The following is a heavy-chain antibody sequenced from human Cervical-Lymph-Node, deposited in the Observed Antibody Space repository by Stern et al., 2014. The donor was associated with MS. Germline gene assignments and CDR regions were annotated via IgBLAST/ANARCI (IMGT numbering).Heavy chain of an antibody. CDR3: ARRSWGRNFDH. D-gene: IGHD1-26*01. V-gene: IGHV3-11*01. Sequence: VQLVQSGGALVKPGGSLRLSCAASGFTFSDYFMTWIRQAPGKGLEWISYISSSGSPIYYADSVKGRFTISRDNGKNSLYLQMNSLRAEDTAVYYCARRSWGRNFDHWGQGTLVTVSS. J-gene: IGHJ4*02. CDR2: ISSSGSPI. CDR1: GFTFSDYF.